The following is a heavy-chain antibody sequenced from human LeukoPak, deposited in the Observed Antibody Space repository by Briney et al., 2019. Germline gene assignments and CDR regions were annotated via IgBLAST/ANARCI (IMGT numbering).Heavy chain of an antibody. CDR1: GFTFSSYW. V-gene: IGHV3-74*01. J-gene: IGHJ3*02. CDR3: VREYSSSSGRAFDM. Sequence: GGSLRLSCAASGFTFSSYWMHWVRQAPGKGLVWVSRISTDGSSTNSADPVKGGLTISRDNAKNTLYLQMNSLRAEDTAVYYCVREYSSSSGRAFDMWGQGTMVTVSP. CDR2: ISTDGSST. D-gene: IGHD6-6*01.